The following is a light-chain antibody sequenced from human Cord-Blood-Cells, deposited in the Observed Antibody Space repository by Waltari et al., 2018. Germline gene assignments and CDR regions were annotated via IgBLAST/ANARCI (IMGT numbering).Light chain of an antibody. V-gene: IGKV1-39*01. CDR3: QQSYSTPWT. CDR2: AAS. J-gene: IGKJ1*01. Sequence: DIQMTQSPSSLSASVEDRVTITCRASQSISSYLNWYQQKPGKAPKLLIYAASSLQSGVPSRFSGSVSGTDFTLTISSLQPEDFATYYCQQSYSTPWTFGQGTKVEIK. CDR1: QSISSY.